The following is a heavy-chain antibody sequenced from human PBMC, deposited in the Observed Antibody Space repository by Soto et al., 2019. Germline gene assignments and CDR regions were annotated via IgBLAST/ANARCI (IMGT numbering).Heavy chain of an antibody. Sequence: SETLSLTCTVSGGAITAYYWSLIRQPVGEGLQWIGRVYSTGSTNYNPSLRSRVTMSVDTSQNQFLLRLSSVTAADTTVYYCARDEYYDSNNWFDHWGQGILVTVSS. CDR2: VYSTGST. CDR1: GGAITAYY. J-gene: IGHJ5*02. CDR3: ARDEYYDSNNWFDH. V-gene: IGHV4-4*07. D-gene: IGHD3-22*01.